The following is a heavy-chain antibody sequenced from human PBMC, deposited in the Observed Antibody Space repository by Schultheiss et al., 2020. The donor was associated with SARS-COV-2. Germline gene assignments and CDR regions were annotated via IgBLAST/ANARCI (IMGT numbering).Heavy chain of an antibody. Sequence: ASVKVSCKASGGTFSSYTISWVRQAPGQGLEWMGWINPNSGGTNYAQKLQGRVTMTRDTSTSTVYMELSSLRSEDTAVYYCARDLAGIAVAQTSGSSPGGYWGQGTLVTVSS. V-gene: IGHV1-2*02. CDR1: GGTFSSYT. J-gene: IGHJ4*02. CDR3: ARDLAGIAVAQTSGSSPGGY. D-gene: IGHD6-19*01. CDR2: INPNSGGT.